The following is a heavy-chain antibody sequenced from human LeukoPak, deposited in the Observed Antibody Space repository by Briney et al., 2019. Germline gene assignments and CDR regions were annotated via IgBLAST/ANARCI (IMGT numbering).Heavy chain of an antibody. CDR3: ATGGYCSGGSCYSFFDY. CDR1: GYSFNTYW. Sequence: GESLKISCKGSGYSFNTYWIGWVRQMPGKGLEWMGIIYPGDSDTRYSPSFEGQVTISADKSISTAYLQWSSLKASDTAMYYCATGGYCSGGSCYSFFDYWDQGTLVTVSS. D-gene: IGHD2-15*01. CDR2: IYPGDSDT. V-gene: IGHV5-51*01. J-gene: IGHJ4*02.